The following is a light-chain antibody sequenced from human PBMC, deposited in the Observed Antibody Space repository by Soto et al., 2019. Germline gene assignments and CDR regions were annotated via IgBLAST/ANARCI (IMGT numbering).Light chain of an antibody. CDR1: SSDVGGYDH. CDR2: DVS. V-gene: IGLV2-14*01. CDR3: NSYTSNSTYV. J-gene: IGLJ1*01. Sequence: QSALTQPASVSGSPGQSITISCTGTSSDVGGYDHVSWYQQHPGKAPKLMIYDVSNRPSGVSNRFSGSKSGNTASLTISGLQAEDEADYYCNSYTSNSTYVFGTGTKLTVL.